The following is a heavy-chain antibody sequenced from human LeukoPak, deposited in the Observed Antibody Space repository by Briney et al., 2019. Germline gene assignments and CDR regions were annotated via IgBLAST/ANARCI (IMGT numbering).Heavy chain of an antibody. CDR2: ISSGSSTI. V-gene: IGHV3-48*02. CDR1: GFTFSSYS. J-gene: IGHJ5*02. Sequence: GGSLRLSCAASGFTFSSYSMNWVRQAPGKGLEWVSYISSGSSTIYYADSVKGRFTISRDNAKNSLYLQMNSLRDEDTAVYYCASRLVTAGGWFDPWGQGTLVTVSS. CDR3: ASRLVTAGGWFDP. D-gene: IGHD2-21*02.